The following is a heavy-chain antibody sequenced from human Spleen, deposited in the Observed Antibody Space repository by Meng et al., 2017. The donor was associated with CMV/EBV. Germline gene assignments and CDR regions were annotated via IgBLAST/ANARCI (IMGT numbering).Heavy chain of an antibody. J-gene: IGHJ6*02. V-gene: IGHV1-69*05. CDR3: ARETTTSASYNNNWYGDYYYYGMDV. D-gene: IGHD6-13*01. Sequence: SVKVSCKASGYTFSNYGITWVRQAPGQGLEWLGGIIPIFGTSKPAQRFQDRVVITTDESSTIAYMELSSLKSEDTAVYYCARETTTSASYNNNWYGDYYYYGMDVWGQGTTVTVSS. CDR1: GYTFSNYG. CDR2: IIPIFGTS.